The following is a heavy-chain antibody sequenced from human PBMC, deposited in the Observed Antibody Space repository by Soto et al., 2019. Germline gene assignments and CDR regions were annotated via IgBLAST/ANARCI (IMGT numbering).Heavy chain of an antibody. Sequence: SETLSLTCTVSGGSISSYCWTWIRQPQGKGLEWIGFMYNSGSTHYNPSLKSRVTISLDTSKNQFSLNLRSVTAADTAVYYCASMGYHYGSGSYPLDYWGQGTLVTVSS. J-gene: IGHJ4*02. D-gene: IGHD3-10*01. CDR3: ASMGYHYGSGSYPLDY. CDR1: GGSISSYC. V-gene: IGHV4-59*08. CDR2: MYNSGST.